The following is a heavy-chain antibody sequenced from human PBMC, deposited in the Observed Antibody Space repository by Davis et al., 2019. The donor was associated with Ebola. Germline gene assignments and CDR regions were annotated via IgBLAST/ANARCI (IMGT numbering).Heavy chain of an antibody. CDR2: ISGTGDNT. CDR1: GFTFSNYA. CDR3: AKREGYGQVDY. D-gene: IGHD5-18*01. V-gene: IGHV3-23*01. J-gene: IGHJ4*02. Sequence: GESLKISCVASGFTFSNYAMSWVRQAPGEGLEWVAGISGTGDNTYYADSVKGRFTISRDNSRNSLSLQMNSLRGDDTAIYYCAKREGYGQVDYWGQGTLVTVSS.